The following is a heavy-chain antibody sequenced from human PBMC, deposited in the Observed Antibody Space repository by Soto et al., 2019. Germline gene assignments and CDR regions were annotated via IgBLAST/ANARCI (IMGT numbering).Heavy chain of an antibody. Sequence: GGSLRLSCAASGFTFSNAWMNWVRQAPGKGLEWVGLIKSKTNGGTTHYAAPVKGRFTISRDDSISTLYLQMNSLKTEDTAVYYCTTEKSGSHDYWGQGTLVTVLL. V-gene: IGHV3-15*07. J-gene: IGHJ4*02. D-gene: IGHD1-26*01. CDR2: IKSKTNGGTT. CDR3: TTEKSGSHDY. CDR1: GFTFSNAW.